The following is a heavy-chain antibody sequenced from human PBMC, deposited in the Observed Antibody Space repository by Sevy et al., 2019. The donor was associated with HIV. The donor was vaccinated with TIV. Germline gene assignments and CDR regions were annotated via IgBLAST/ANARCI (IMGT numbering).Heavy chain of an antibody. J-gene: IGHJ4*02. D-gene: IGHD6-13*01. V-gene: IGHV3-21*01. CDR3: ARLAAAGYFDY. CDR1: GFTFSSYS. Sequence: GGSLRLFCAASGFTFSSYSMNWVRQAPGKGLEWVSSISSSSSYIYYADSVKGRFTISRDNAKNSLYLQMNSLRAEDTAVYYCARLAAAGYFDYWGQGTLVTVSS. CDR2: ISSSSSYI.